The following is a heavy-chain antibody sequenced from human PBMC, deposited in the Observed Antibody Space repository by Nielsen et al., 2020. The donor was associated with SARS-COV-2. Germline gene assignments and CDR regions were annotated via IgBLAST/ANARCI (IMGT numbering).Heavy chain of an antibody. CDR2: FDTSGTT. CDR1: GVSITYYY. V-gene: IGHV4-4*07. D-gene: IGHD3-3*01. Sequence: SETLSLTCGVSGVSITYYYWTWIRQTAGKGLELIGHFDTSGTTFYNPSLKSRVIMSVDTSKNQFSLKLTSVTAADTAVYFCAREQYHFWSDYARYFDSWGQGSLVTVSS. J-gene: IGHJ4*02. CDR3: AREQYHFWSDYARYFDS.